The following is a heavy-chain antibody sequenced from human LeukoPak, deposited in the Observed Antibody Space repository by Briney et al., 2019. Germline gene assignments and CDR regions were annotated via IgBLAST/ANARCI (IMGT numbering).Heavy chain of an antibody. J-gene: IGHJ4*02. CDR3: AKARSSWAGYFDS. CDR2: ITTRGGNT. CDR1: GFTFSSYA. V-gene: IGHV3-23*01. Sequence: GGSLRLSCAASGFTFSSYAMSWVRQAPGKGLEWVSGITTRGGNTYYADSVRGRFTVSRDNSHNTLYLQMNSLRAEDTAIYYCAKARSSWAGYFDSWGQGMLVIVS. D-gene: IGHD2-2*01.